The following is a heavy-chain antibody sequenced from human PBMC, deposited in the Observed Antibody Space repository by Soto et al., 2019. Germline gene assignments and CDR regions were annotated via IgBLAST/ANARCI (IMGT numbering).Heavy chain of an antibody. Sequence: SETLSLTCAVYGGSFSGYYWSWIRQPPGKGLEWIGEINHSGSTNYNPSLKSRVTISVDTFKNQFSLKLSSVIAADTAVYYCARGKPEARLYYFDYWGQGTLVTVSS. CDR2: INHSGST. D-gene: IGHD6-6*01. J-gene: IGHJ4*02. V-gene: IGHV4-34*01. CDR3: ARGKPEARLYYFDY. CDR1: GGSFSGYY.